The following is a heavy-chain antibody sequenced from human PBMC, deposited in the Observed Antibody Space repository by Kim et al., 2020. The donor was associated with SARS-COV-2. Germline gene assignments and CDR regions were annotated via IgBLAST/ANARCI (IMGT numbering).Heavy chain of an antibody. V-gene: IGHV4-39*01. D-gene: IGHD3-10*01. CDR3: ARHVAYGSGTYSLQGSPYYFDY. J-gene: IGHJ4*02. CDR1: GASISSSRDF. Sequence: SETLSLTCTVSGASISSSRDFWGWVRQPPGKGLEWIGSIYYSGSTYYNASLKSRVTISVDTSKNQFSLKLTSVTAADTAVYYCARHVAYGSGTYSLQGSPYYFDYWGQGTPVTVSS. CDR2: IYYSGST.